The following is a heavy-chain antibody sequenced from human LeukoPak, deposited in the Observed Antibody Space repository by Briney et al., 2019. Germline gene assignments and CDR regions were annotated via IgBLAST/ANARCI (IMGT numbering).Heavy chain of an antibody. D-gene: IGHD2-2*02. Sequence: ASVKVSCKTSGYTFTGYYLHWVRQAPGQRPEWMERIDPDSGGTHYGQKFQGRVTVTRDTSITTVYMELSGLTSDDTAVYYCARVPGPYTTSRFDFWGQGTLVTFSS. CDR2: IDPDSGGT. CDR3: ARVPGPYTTSRFDF. J-gene: IGHJ4*02. V-gene: IGHV1-2*02. CDR1: GYTFTGYY.